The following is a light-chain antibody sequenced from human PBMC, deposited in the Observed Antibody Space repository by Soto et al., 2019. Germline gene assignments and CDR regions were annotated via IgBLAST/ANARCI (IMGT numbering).Light chain of an antibody. CDR1: QSISAN. CDR3: QHYNNWPGT. Sequence: EVIMTQSPAILSVSPGERATLSCRASQSISANLAWYQHKPGQAPRLLIYGASTRATGFPARFSGSGSGTEFLLTISSLQSEDFAVYYCQHYNNWPGTFGQGTKVEIK. CDR2: GAS. V-gene: IGKV3-15*01. J-gene: IGKJ1*01.